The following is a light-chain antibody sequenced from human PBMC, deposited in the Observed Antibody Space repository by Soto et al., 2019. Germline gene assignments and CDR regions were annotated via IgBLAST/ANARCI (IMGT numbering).Light chain of an antibody. Sequence: PGERAALSCRASQTGSSNYLAWCQQRPGQAPRLLIYGASTRAAGIPDRFSGSGSGTDFTLTITRLEPEDSAVYFCQPDTGPPTTCGQGPRLEIK. V-gene: IGKV3-20*01. J-gene: IGKJ5*01. CDR3: QPDTGPPTT. CDR2: GAS. CDR1: QTGSSNY.